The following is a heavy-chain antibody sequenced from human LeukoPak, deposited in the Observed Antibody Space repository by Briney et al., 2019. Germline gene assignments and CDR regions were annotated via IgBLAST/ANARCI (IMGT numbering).Heavy chain of an antibody. CDR3: ARGEYCSSTSCYFFSWFDP. V-gene: IGHV4-61*02. CDR2: IYTSGST. D-gene: IGHD2-2*01. J-gene: IGHJ5*02. CDR1: GGSISSGSYY. Sequence: SETLSLTCTVSGGSISSGSYYWSWIRQPAGKGLEWIGRIYTSGSTNYNPSLKSRFTISVDTSKNQFSLKLSSVTAADTAVYYCARGEYCSSTSCYFFSWFDPWGQGTLVTVSS.